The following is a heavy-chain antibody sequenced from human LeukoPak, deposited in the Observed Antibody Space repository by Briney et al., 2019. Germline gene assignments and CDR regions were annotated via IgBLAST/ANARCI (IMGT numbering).Heavy chain of an antibody. CDR2: IDPSDSYT. CDR1: GYSFTSYW. CDR3: ARALTPYSYGSEYYYYYGMDV. J-gene: IGHJ6*02. V-gene: IGHV5-10-1*01. Sequence: GESLQISCKGSGYSFTSYWISWVRQMPGKGLEWMGRIDPSDSYTNYSPSFQGHVTISADKSISTAYLQWSSLKASDTAMYYCARALTPYSYGSEYYYYYGMDVWGQGTTVTVSS. D-gene: IGHD5-18*01.